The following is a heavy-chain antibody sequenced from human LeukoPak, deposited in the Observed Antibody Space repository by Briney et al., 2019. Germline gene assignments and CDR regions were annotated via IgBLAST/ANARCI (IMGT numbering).Heavy chain of an antibody. CDR3: TRDIVSISQPYYFDY. V-gene: IGHV3-49*04. CDR1: GFTLGYHA. J-gene: IGHJ4*02. Sequence: GRSLRLSCTASGFTLGYHAINWVRQAPGRGLEWVGFIRSQAYSGTTEYATSVKDRFTISRDDSKSIAYLQMNSLKTEDTAVYYCTRDIVSISQPYYFDYWGQGTLVTVSS. CDR2: IRSQAYSGTT. D-gene: IGHD2-2*01.